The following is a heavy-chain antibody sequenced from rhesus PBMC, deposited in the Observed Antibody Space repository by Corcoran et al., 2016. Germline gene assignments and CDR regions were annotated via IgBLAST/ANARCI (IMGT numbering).Heavy chain of an antibody. D-gene: IGHD3-3*01. CDR1: GGSISSNY. CDR3: ARDRYYNIWTGFDAFDF. J-gene: IGHJ3*01. Sequence: QLQLQESGPGLVKPSETLSLTCAVSGGSISSNYWRWIRQPPGKGLEWIGRIVGSGGSTDYNPPLKSRVTISSDTFKNQFSLKLSSVTAADTAVYYCARDRYYNIWTGFDAFDFWGQGLRVTVS. V-gene: IGHV4-173*01. CDR2: IVGSGGST.